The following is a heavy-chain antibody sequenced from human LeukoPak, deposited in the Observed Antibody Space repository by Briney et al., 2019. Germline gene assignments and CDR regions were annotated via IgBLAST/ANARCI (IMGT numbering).Heavy chain of an antibody. CDR2: ISSSGSTI. CDR3: ARERGGGGVGVVIKRSYYYMDV. D-gene: IGHD3-3*01. Sequence: AGGSLRLSCAASGFTFSSYEMNWVRQAPGKGLEWVSYISSSGSTIYYADSLKGRFTISRDNAKNSLYLQMNSLRAEDTAVYYCARERGGGGVGVVIKRSYYYMDVWGKGTTVTVSS. J-gene: IGHJ6*03. V-gene: IGHV3-48*03. CDR1: GFTFSSYE.